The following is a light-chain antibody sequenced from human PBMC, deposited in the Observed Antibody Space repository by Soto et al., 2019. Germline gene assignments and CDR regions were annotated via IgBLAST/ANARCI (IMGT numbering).Light chain of an antibody. Sequence: EIVMTQSPATLSVSPGERATLSCRASQSVSRNLAWYQQKPGHGPRLLIYGASTRASGIPARFSGSGSGTEFFLTISSLQSEDFAVYYCQYYNNWLGAFGGGTKVDI. J-gene: IGKJ4*01. CDR3: QYYNNWLGA. V-gene: IGKV3-15*01. CDR2: GAS. CDR1: QSVSRN.